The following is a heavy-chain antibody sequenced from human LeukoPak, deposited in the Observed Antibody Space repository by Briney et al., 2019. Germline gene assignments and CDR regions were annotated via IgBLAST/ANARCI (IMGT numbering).Heavy chain of an antibody. V-gene: IGHV1-3*01. CDR3: ARDTFGTSRPIEY. J-gene: IGHJ4*02. CDR2: INAGNGNT. Sequence: ASVKVSCKASGYTFSSYVMHWVRQAPGQSLEWMGWINAGNGNTEYAQKFQGRVTITRDTSASTAYMELNGLRSEDTAVYYCARDTFGTSRPIEYWGQGTLVTVSS. CDR1: GYTFSSYV. D-gene: IGHD2/OR15-2a*01.